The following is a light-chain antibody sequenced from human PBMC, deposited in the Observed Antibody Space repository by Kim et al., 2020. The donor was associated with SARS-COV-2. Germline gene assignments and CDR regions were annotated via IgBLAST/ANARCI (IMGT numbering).Light chain of an antibody. Sequence: GQSLTIPCTEPRSGVGCHNYVCWYGQHPAKAPNHLIYEVNKRPFGGPDRFSGSKSGNTASLTVSRLQAEDEADYYCRSYTNTNNLVFGGGTQLTV. CDR2: EVN. CDR3: RSYTNTNNLV. J-gene: IGLJ2*01. V-gene: IGLV2-8*01. CDR1: RSGVGCHNY.